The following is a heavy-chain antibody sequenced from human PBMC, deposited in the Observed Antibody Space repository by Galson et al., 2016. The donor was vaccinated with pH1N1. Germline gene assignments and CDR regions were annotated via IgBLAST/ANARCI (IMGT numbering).Heavy chain of an antibody. D-gene: IGHD4-17*01. J-gene: IGHJ4*02. CDR1: GFSFSRYG. CDR2: IRTDGINK. Sequence: SLRLSCAAAGFSFSRYGFYWVRQAPGKGLGWVAFIRTDGINKNYADSVKGRFTISRDNSRNTLFLQMNGLRAEDTAVYYCAKDLLIPGMTPVINPDDYWGQGTLVTVSS. V-gene: IGHV3-30*02. CDR3: AKDLLIPGMTPVINPDDY.